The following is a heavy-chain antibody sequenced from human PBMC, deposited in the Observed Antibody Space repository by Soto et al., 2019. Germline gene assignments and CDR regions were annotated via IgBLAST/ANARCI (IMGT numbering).Heavy chain of an antibody. V-gene: IGHV1-69*02. CDR3: ARSLHLGELSLFPPDY. CDR2: IIPILGIA. Sequence: QVQLVQSGAEVKKPGSSVKVSCKASGGTFSSYTISWVRQAPGQGLEWMGRIIPILGIANYAQKFQGRVTITADKSTSTAYMELSSLRSEDTAVYYCARSLHLGELSLFPPDYWGQGTLVTVSS. J-gene: IGHJ4*02. D-gene: IGHD3-16*02. CDR1: GGTFSSYT.